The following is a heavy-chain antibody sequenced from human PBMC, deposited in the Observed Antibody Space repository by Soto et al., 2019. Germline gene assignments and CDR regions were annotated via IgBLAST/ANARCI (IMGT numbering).Heavy chain of an antibody. CDR3: ASDSSGYWARFDP. CDR1: GGTFSSYA. Sequence: SVKVSCKASGGTFSSYAISWVRQAPGQGLEWMGGIIPIFGTANYAQKFQGRVTITADESTSTAYMELSSLRSEDTAVYYCASDSSGYWARFDPWGQGTLVTAPQ. J-gene: IGHJ5*02. CDR2: IIPIFGTA. D-gene: IGHD3-22*01. V-gene: IGHV1-69*13.